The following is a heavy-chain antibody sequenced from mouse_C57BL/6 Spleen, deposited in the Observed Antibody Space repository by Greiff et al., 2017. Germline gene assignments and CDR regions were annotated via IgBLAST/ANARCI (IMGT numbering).Heavy chain of an antibody. CDR1: GFTFSDYY. V-gene: IGHV5-16*01. J-gene: IGHJ2*01. Sequence: EVQLVESEGGLVQPGSSMILSCTASGFTFSDYYMAWVRQVPEKGLEWVANINYDGSSTYYLDSLKSRFIISRDNAKNILYLQMSSLKSEDTATYYCAREGDWDLYFDYWGQGTTLTVSS. D-gene: IGHD4-1*01. CDR2: INYDGSST. CDR3: AREGDWDLYFDY.